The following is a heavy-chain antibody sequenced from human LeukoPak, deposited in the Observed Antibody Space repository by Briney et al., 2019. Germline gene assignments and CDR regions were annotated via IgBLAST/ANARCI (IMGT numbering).Heavy chain of an antibody. V-gene: IGHV3-48*03. CDR3: ARDRAVVTGNNWFDP. CDR1: GFTFSSYE. CDR2: ISSSGSTI. D-gene: IGHD4-23*01. J-gene: IGHJ5*02. Sequence: GGSLRLSCAASGFTFSSYEMNWVRQAPGKGLEWVSYISSSGSTIYYADSVKGRFTISRDNAKNSLYLQMNSLRAEDTAVYYCARDRAVVTGNNWFDPWGQGTLVTVSS.